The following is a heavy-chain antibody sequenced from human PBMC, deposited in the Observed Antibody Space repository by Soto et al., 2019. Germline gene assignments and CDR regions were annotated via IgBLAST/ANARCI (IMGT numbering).Heavy chain of an antibody. CDR3: AKVEGSSWFDFFDAFDI. CDR2: ISGSGGST. D-gene: IGHD6-13*01. CDR1: GFTFSSYA. J-gene: IGHJ3*02. Sequence: PGGSLRLSCAASGFTFSSYAMSWVRQAPGKGLEWVSAISGSGGSTYYADSVKGRFTISRDNSKNTLYLQMNSLRAEDTAVYYCAKVEGSSWFDFFDAFDIWGQGTMVTVSS. V-gene: IGHV3-23*01.